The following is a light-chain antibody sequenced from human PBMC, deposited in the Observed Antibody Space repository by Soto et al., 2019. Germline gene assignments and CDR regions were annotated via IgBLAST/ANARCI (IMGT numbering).Light chain of an antibody. Sequence: DAVLTQSPLSLPVTPGQPASISCRSSQSLEYSDGKTYLNWYQQRPGQSPRRLIYKVSNRDFGVPDRFSVSGSGTAFTLEISRVEAEDVGVYYCMQGSYWPWTFGQGTKVEIK. J-gene: IGKJ1*01. CDR3: MQGSYWPWT. CDR1: QSLEYSDGKTY. CDR2: KVS. V-gene: IGKV2-30*01.